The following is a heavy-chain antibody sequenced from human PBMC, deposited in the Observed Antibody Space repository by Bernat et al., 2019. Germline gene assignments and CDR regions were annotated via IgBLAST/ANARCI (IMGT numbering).Heavy chain of an antibody. J-gene: IGHJ5*01. V-gene: IGHV4-59*01. Sequence: QVQLQESGPGLVKPSETLSLTCTVSGGSISSYYWSWIRQPPGKGLEWIGYIYYSGSTNYNPSLKSRVTISVDTSKNQFSLKLSSVTAADTAVYYCARDRYSSGWSHNWFDSWGQGTLVTVSS. CDR3: ARDRYSSGWSHNWFDS. D-gene: IGHD6-19*01. CDR1: GGSISSYY. CDR2: IYYSGST.